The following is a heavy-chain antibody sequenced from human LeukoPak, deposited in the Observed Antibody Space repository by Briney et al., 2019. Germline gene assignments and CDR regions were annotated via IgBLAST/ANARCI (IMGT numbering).Heavy chain of an antibody. V-gene: IGHV4-4*07. J-gene: IGHJ4*02. CDR3: SRGWGVCGSGGSCYHIFDY. Sequence: SETLSPTSPFTGGFNSNYLCSWLRQPGGKVLEWIGRIYTIGSTNYNPSLQRRVTISEDTSKNPVYLKLSTVTAADTPVYYCSRGWGVCGSGGSCYHIFDYWGQGTLVTVSS. CDR2: IYTIGST. CDR1: GGFNSNYL. D-gene: IGHD2-15*01.